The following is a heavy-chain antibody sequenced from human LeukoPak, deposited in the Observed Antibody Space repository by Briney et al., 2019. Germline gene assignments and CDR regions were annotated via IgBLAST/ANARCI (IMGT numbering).Heavy chain of an antibody. Sequence: GGSLRLSCAASGFTFSNYGMHWVRQAPGNRLEWVAFIRYDARNIYYADSVKGRFTISRDNAKNSLYLQMNSLRAEDTALYYCARHYSGYYLGAFDIWGQGTMVTVSS. D-gene: IGHD3-22*01. CDR2: IRYDARNI. J-gene: IGHJ3*02. CDR1: GFTFSNYG. V-gene: IGHV3-30*02. CDR3: ARHYSGYYLGAFDI.